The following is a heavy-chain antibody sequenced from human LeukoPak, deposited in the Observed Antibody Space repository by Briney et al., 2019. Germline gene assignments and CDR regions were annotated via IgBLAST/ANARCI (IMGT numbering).Heavy chain of an antibody. CDR2: ISWNSGSI. CDR1: GFTFEDYA. J-gene: IGHJ1*01. V-gene: IGHV3-9*01. Sequence: PGGSLRLSCAASGFTFEDYAMHWVRQAPGKGLEGVSGISWNSGSIGYADSVKGRFTISRDNAKNSLYLQMNSLRAEDTALYYCAKAQYSSSSEYFQHWGQGTLVTVSS. D-gene: IGHD6-13*01. CDR3: AKAQYSSSSEYFQH.